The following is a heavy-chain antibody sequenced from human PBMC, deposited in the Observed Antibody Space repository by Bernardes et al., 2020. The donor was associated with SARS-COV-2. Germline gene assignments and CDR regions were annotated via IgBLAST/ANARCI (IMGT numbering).Heavy chain of an antibody. J-gene: IGHJ4*02. CDR1: GGSISSYY. D-gene: IGHD2-2*01. Sequence: SETLSLTCTVSGGSISSYYWSWIRQPAGKGLEWIWRIYTSGSTNYNPSLKSRVTMSVDTSKNQFSLKLSSVTAADTAVYYCARVGCSSTSCWAGYDYWGQGTLVTVSS. V-gene: IGHV4-4*07. CDR3: ARVGCSSTSCWAGYDY. CDR2: IYTSGST.